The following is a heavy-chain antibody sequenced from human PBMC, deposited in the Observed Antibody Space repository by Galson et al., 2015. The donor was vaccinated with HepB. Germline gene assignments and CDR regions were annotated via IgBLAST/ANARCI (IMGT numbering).Heavy chain of an antibody. CDR1: GFSVSSNY. Sequence: SLRLSCAVSGFSVSSNYMTWVRQAPGKGLECVAHIYSGGNTYYADSVEGRFTVSRDNSKNTLYLQMNSLRAEDAAVYYCAKGLVSSGYYGDYWGQGTLVTVSS. D-gene: IGHD3-22*01. V-gene: IGHV3-53*01. CDR3: AKGLVSSGYYGDY. CDR2: IYSGGNT. J-gene: IGHJ4*02.